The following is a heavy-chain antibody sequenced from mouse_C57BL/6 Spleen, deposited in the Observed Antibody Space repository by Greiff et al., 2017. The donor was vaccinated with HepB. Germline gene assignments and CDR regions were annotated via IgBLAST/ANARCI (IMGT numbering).Heavy chain of an antibody. CDR3: ARSGEYDYDEDFDV. Sequence: QVQLQQSGAELVKPGASVKISCKASGYAFSSYWMNWVKQRPGKGLEWIGQIYPGDGDTNYNGKFKGKATLTADKSSSTAYMQLSSLTSEDSAVYFSARSGEYDYDEDFDVWGTGTTVTVSS. CDR1: GYAFSSYW. D-gene: IGHD2-4*01. V-gene: IGHV1-80*01. CDR2: IYPGDGDT. J-gene: IGHJ1*03.